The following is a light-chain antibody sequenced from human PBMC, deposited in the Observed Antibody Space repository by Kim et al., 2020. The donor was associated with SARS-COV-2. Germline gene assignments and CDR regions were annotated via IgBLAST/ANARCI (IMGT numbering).Light chain of an antibody. CDR3: CSYAGSYTWV. V-gene: IGLV2-11*01. CDR2: DVS. J-gene: IGLJ3*02. CDR1: SSDVGGYND. Sequence: GQSVTISCTGTSSDVGGYNDVSWYQQHPGKAPKRRIYDVSKRPSGVPDRFSGSKSGNTASLTISGLQAEDEADYYCCSYAGSYTWVFGGGTQLTVL.